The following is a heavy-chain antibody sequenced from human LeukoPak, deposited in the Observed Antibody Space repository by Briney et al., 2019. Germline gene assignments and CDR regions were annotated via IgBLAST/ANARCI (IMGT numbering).Heavy chain of an antibody. D-gene: IGHD3-3*01. V-gene: IGHV3-30*02. J-gene: IGHJ4*02. CDR1: GFTFSTYA. Sequence: PGGSLRLSCAASGFTFSTYAMYWVRQAPGKGLEWVAFIRYDGSTIYYADSVNGRFTISRDNSKNTLYLQMNSLKAEDTAVYYCARASSLRFLEWPTHFDYWGQGTLVTVSS. CDR3: ARASSLRFLEWPTHFDY. CDR2: IRYDGSTI.